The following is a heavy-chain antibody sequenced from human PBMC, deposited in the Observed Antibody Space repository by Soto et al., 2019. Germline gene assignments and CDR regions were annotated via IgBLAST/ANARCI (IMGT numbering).Heavy chain of an antibody. CDR2: ISWDGGST. J-gene: IGHJ4*02. V-gene: IGHV3-43*01. Sequence: EVQLVESGGVVVQPGGSLRLSCAASGFTFDDYTMHWVRQAPGKGLEWVSLISWDGGSTYYADSVKGRFTISRDNSKNSLYLQMNSLRTEDTALYYCAKERVAGANHTHFDYWGQGTLVTVSS. CDR1: GFTFDDYT. CDR3: AKERVAGANHTHFDY. D-gene: IGHD1-26*01.